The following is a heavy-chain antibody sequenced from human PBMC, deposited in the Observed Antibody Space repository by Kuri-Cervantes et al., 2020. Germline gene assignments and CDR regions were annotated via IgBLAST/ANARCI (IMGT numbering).Heavy chain of an antibody. CDR2: INSNNDRT. CDR3: AREGQGEQLFGGGGP. D-gene: IGHD6-13*01. CDR1: GYAFTTYG. Sequence: ASVKVSCKASGYAFTTYGFSWVRQAPGQGLEWVGWINSNNDRTILAQKFQGRVSLATDTSTTTAHMELRSLRSDDTAMYYCAREGQGEQLFGGGGPWGQGTLVTVSS. J-gene: IGHJ5*02. V-gene: IGHV1-18*01.